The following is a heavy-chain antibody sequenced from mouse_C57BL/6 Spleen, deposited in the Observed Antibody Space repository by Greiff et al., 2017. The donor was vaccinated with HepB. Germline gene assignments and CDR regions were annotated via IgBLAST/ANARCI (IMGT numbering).Heavy chain of an antibody. V-gene: IGHV1-69*01. J-gene: IGHJ4*01. CDR3: ATLRRYAMDY. D-gene: IGHD2-12*01. CDR2: IDPSDSYT. CDR1: GYTFTSYW. Sequence: QVQLQQPGAELVMPGASVKLSCKASGYTFTSYWMHWVKQRPGQGLEWIGEIDPSDSYTTYNQKFKGKSTLTVDKSSSTAYMQLSSLTSEDSAVYYCATLRRYAMDYWGQGTSVTVSS.